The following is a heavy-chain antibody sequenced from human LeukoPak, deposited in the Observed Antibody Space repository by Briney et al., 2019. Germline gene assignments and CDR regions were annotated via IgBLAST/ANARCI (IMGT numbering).Heavy chain of an antibody. J-gene: IGHJ4*02. D-gene: IGHD3-22*01. CDR2: FYHSGSP. CDR3: ARHYYDSSGYYYVRY. Sequence: PSETLSLTCTVSGSSISRGYFWGWIRQPPEKGLEWIGSFYHSGSPYYNPSLKSRVTISVDTSENQFSLQLSSVTAADTAVYYCARHYYDSSGYYYVRYWGQGTLVTVSS. CDR1: GSSISRGYF. V-gene: IGHV4-38-2*02.